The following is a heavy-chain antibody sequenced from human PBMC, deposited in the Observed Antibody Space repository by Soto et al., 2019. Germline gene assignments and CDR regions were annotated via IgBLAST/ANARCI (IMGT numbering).Heavy chain of an antibody. V-gene: IGHV4-31*03. CDR2: MYNSGNT. D-gene: IGHD3-22*01. Sequence: QVQLQESGPGLVKPSETLSLTCTVSGGSISSGTYYWSWIRQNPGKGLEWIGYMYNSGNTYYNPSLKSRLSPAKGPAKNPFSPGVGNGSAAETALDLWAGGGGGSGCFWGQGTLVTVSS. CDR3: AGGGGGSGCF. J-gene: IGHJ4*02. CDR1: GGSISSGTYY.